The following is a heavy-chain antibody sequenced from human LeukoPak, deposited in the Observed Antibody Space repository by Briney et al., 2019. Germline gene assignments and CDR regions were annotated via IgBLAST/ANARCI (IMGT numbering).Heavy chain of an antibody. V-gene: IGHV3-7*01. Sequence: GGSLRLSCAASGFTFSSYWMSWVRQAPGKGLEWVANIKQDGSEKYYVDSVKGRFTIPRDNAKNSLYLQMNSLRAEDTAVYYCARSQPDHYSGSYYSEFDYWGQGTLVTVSS. CDR2: IKQDGSEK. CDR1: GFTFSSYW. J-gene: IGHJ4*02. CDR3: ARSQPDHYSGSYYSEFDY. D-gene: IGHD1-26*01.